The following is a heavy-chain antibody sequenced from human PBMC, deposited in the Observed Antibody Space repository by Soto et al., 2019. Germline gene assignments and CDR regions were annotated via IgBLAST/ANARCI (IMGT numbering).Heavy chain of an antibody. CDR3: ARGYGSGTDY. CDR2: INAGNGNT. J-gene: IGHJ4*02. CDR1: GYTFTSYA. V-gene: IGHV1-3*01. D-gene: IGHD3-10*01. Sequence: QVQLVQSGAEVKKPGASVKVSCKASGYTFTSYAMRWVRQAPGQRLEWMGWINAGNGNTKYSQKFQGRVTITRDTSASTAYMELSSLRSEDTAGYYCARGYGSGTDYWGQGTLVTVSS.